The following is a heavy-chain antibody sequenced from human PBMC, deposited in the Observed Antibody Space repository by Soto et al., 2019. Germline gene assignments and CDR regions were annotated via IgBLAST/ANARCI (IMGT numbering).Heavy chain of an antibody. CDR1: GGSVTNSSYY. Sequence: SETLSLTCTVSGGSVTNSSYYLFGIGQCPWKGLELIGSVYYRGRSYSKSSVKSRVTISVDRSKNQFSLKLSSVTAADTVVYYCARDNRAFGLGGRGELIFWFDPWGQGTLVTVSS. CDR2: VYYRGRS. V-gene: IGHV4-39*07. CDR3: ARDNRAFGLGGRGELIFWFDP. J-gene: IGHJ5*02. D-gene: IGHD1-7*01.